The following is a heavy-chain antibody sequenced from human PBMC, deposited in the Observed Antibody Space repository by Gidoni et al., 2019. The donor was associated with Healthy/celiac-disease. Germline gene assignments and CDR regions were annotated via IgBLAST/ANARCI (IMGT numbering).Heavy chain of an antibody. CDR1: GFTFSSYG. J-gene: IGHJ4*02. Sequence: QVQLVESGGGVVQPGRSLRLSCAASGFTFSSYGMPWVRQAPGKGLEWVAVISYDGSNKYYADSVKGRFTISRDNSKNTLYLQMNSLRAEDTAVYYCAKDPRRFSPTGTYYFDYWGQGTLVTVPS. V-gene: IGHV3-30*18. CDR3: AKDPRRFSPTGTYYFDY. CDR2: ISYDGSNK. D-gene: IGHD3-9*01.